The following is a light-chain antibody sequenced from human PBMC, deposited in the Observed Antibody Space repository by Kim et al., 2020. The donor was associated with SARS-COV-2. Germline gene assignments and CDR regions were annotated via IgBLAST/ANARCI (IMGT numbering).Light chain of an antibody. CDR3: CSYAGSYTYV. CDR2: DVT. V-gene: IGLV2-11*03. J-gene: IGLJ1*01. CDR1: SMDVGGYDF. Sequence: QSATISCTATSMDVGGYDFVSCYQQHPGTAPKLMINDVTKRPSGVPDRFSASKSRNTASLTISGLQAEDEADYYCCSYAGSYTYVFGTGTKVTVL.